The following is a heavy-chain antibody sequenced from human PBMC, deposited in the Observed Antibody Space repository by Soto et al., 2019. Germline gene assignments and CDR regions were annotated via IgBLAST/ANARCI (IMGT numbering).Heavy chain of an antibody. CDR1: GGSISSGGYY. CDR3: ARSGYSYGPNPLLY. D-gene: IGHD5-18*01. Sequence: QVQLQESGPGLVKPSQTLSLTCTVSGGSISSGGYYWSWIRQHPGKGLEWIGYIYYSGSTYYNPSIKSRVTISVDKSNNQFSMKLSSVTAADTAVYYCARSGYSYGPNPLLYWGQGTLVTVSS. CDR2: IYYSGST. V-gene: IGHV4-31*03. J-gene: IGHJ4*02.